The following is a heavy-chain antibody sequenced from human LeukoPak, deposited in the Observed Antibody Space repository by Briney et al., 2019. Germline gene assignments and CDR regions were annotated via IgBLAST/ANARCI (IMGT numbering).Heavy chain of an antibody. CDR2: VIPMFGTV. D-gene: IGHD3-16*02. Sequence: SVKVSCKPSGGTLSTYAISWVRQAPGQGPQWMGGVIPMFGTVRYAQKFQGRVTITADDSTSTAYMELSSLRFEDTAVYFCARAAGDNNGYRYFFDYWGQGTLVTVSS. CDR1: GGTLSTYA. CDR3: ARAAGDNNGYRYFFDY. J-gene: IGHJ4*02. V-gene: IGHV1-69*13.